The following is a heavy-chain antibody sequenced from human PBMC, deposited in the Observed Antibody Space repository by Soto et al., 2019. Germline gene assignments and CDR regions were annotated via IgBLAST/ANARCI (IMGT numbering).Heavy chain of an antibody. D-gene: IGHD1-1*01. CDR1: GGSISSGGYY. CDR3: ARPNGGNALDI. V-gene: IGHV4-31*03. Sequence: SETLSLTFTVSGGSISSGGYYWSWIRQHPGKGLEWIGYIYDSVSTYYNPSLKSRVTISVDTSKNQFSLKLSSATAADTAVYYCARPNGGNALDIWGQGTMVTV. CDR2: IYDSVST. J-gene: IGHJ3*02.